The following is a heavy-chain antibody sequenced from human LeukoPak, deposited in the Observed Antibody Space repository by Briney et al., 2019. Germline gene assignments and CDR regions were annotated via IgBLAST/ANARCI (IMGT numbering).Heavy chain of an antibody. J-gene: IGHJ3*02. CDR3: ARDPDYYDSSGYYYSDDAFDI. V-gene: IGHV1-69*04. CDR1: GGTFSSYA. D-gene: IGHD3-22*01. CDR2: IIPVFGIA. Sequence: SVKVSCKASGGTFSSYAISWVRQAPGQGLEWMGRIIPVFGIANYAQKFQGRVTITADKSTSTAYMELSSLRSEDTAVYYCARDPDYYDSSGYYYSDDAFDIWGQGTMVTVSS.